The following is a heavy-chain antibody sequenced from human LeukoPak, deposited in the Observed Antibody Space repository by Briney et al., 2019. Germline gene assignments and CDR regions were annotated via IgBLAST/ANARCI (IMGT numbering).Heavy chain of an antibody. D-gene: IGHD6-19*01. J-gene: IGHJ4*02. V-gene: IGHV3-48*01. CDR3: AKDVWAVPGYFDY. CDR2: IDTSSSTM. CDR1: AFTFSDYS. Sequence: GGSLRLSCAASAFTFSDYSMNWVRQAPGKGLEWISYIDTSSSTMYYADSVMGRFTISRDNSKSTLYLQMHSLRAEDTAVYYCAKDVWAVPGYFDYWGQGTLVTVSS.